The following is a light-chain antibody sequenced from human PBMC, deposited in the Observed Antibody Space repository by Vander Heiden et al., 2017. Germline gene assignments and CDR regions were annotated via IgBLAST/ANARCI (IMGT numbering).Light chain of an antibody. CDR1: SSNIGAGDA. V-gene: IGLV1-40*01. CDR3: QSYDNSLSGYV. Sequence: QSVLTPPPSVSGAPGQRVPISCTGSSSNIGAGDAVNWYQQLPGTAPKLLIYGNNNRPSGVPDRFSGSKSGTSASLAITGLQAEDEADYYCQSYDNSLSGYVFGTGTKVTVL. J-gene: IGLJ1*01. CDR2: GNN.